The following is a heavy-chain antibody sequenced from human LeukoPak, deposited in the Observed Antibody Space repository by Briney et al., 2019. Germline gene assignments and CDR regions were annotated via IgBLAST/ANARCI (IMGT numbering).Heavy chain of an antibody. D-gene: IGHD6-19*01. V-gene: IGHV3-66*02. CDR3: ARDRDSSGYMDY. CDR2: FYSGGST. J-gene: IGHJ4*02. Sequence: GGSLRLSCVASGFTVSSNYMSWVRQAPGKGLEWVSMFYSGGSTFYADSVKGRFTISRDNSKNTLYLQMNSLRAEDTAVYYCARDRDSSGYMDYWGQGTLVTVSS. CDR1: GFTVSSNY.